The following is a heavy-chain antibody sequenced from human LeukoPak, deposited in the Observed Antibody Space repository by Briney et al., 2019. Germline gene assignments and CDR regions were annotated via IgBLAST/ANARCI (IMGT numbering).Heavy chain of an antibody. V-gene: IGHV4-31*03. D-gene: IGHD3-10*01. CDR3: ARGRGVRGVIGNWFDP. CDR1: GGSISSGGYY. CDR2: IYYSGST. J-gene: IGHJ5*02. Sequence: PSQTLSLTCTVSGGSISSGGYYWSWIRQHPGKGLEWIGYIYYSGSTYYNPSLKSRVTISVDTSKNQFSLKLSSVTAADTAVYYCARGRGVRGVIGNWFDPWGQGTLVTVSS.